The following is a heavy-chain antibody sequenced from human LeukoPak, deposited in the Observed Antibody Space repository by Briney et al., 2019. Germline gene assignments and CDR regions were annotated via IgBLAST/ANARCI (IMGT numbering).Heavy chain of an antibody. Sequence: RGESLKISCKGSGYPFTTYWIGWVRQMPGKGLEWMGIIYPGDSDTRYSPSFQGQVTISADKSINTAYLQWSSLKASDTAMYYCAVTTPRWDEPDAFDFWGQGTLVSVSS. D-gene: IGHD1-1*01. CDR2: IYPGDSDT. CDR3: AVTTPRWDEPDAFDF. V-gene: IGHV5-51*01. J-gene: IGHJ3*01. CDR1: GYPFTTYW.